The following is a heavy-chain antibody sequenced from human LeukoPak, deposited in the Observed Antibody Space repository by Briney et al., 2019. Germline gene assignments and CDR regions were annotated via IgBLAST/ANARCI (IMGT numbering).Heavy chain of an antibody. Sequence: GGSLRLSCAASGFTFRTYNMNWVRQAPGKGLEWVSSITTSSTYIYYADSVKGRFTISRDNAKDSLYLQMNSLRAEDTAIYYCARDSPSTYDFWSGYPPADYWGQGTLVTVSS. J-gene: IGHJ4*02. D-gene: IGHD3-3*01. V-gene: IGHV3-21*06. CDR3: ARDSPSTYDFWSGYPPADY. CDR1: GFTFRTYN. CDR2: ITTSSTYI.